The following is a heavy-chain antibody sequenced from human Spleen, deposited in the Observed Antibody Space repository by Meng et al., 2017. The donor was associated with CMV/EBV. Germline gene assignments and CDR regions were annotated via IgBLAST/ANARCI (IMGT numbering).Heavy chain of an antibody. Sequence: LTCAVSGGSVSSSKWWSWVRQPPGKGLEWIGEIYDSGTTTYNPSLKSRVTISLDESKNEFSLKLSSVTAADTAVYYCARNGYYSLDYWSQGTLVTVSS. CDR1: GGSVSSSKW. CDR3: ARNGYYSLDY. V-gene: IGHV4-4*02. D-gene: IGHD3-22*01. CDR2: IYDSGTT. J-gene: IGHJ4*02.